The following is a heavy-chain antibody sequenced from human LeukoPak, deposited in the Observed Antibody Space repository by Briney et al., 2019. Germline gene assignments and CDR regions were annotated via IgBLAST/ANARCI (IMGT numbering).Heavy chain of an antibody. CDR3: ASHCSSTSCHADYYYMDV. CDR1: GGTFSSSG. D-gene: IGHD2-2*01. CDR2: IIPMIGTP. V-gene: IGHV1-69*13. Sequence: SVKVSCKASGGTFSSSGISWVRQAPGQGLEWMGGIIPMIGTPNYAQKFQGRVTITADESTSTAYMELSSLRSEDTAVYYCASHCSSTSCHADYYYMDVWGKGTTVTVSS. J-gene: IGHJ6*03.